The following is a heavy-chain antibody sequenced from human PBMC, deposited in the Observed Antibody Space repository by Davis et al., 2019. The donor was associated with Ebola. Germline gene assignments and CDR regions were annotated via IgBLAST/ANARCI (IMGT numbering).Heavy chain of an antibody. D-gene: IGHD3-22*01. V-gene: IGHV4-4*02. CDR1: GDSISSRNW. Sequence: MPSETLSLTCAVSGDSISSRNWWSWVRQSPGKGLEWLGEIYHSGSTNYNPSLKSRVAISVDKSKNQFSLKLSSVTAADAAVYYCARDYYDSSGFLWYFDLWGRGTLVAVSS. CDR2: IYHSGST. J-gene: IGHJ2*01. CDR3: ARDYYDSSGFLWYFDL.